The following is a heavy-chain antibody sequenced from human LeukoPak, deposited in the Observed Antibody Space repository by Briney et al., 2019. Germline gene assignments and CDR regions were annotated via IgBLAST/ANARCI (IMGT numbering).Heavy chain of an antibody. Sequence: SQTLSLTCTVSGGSISSGSYYWSWIRQPAGKGLEWIGRIYTSGSTNYNPSLKSRVTISVDTSKNQFSLKLSSVTAADTAVYYCARTIEEYCSSTSCYYYYYYMDVWGKGTTVTVSS. CDR1: GGSISSGSYY. D-gene: IGHD2-2*01. CDR2: IYTSGST. CDR3: ARTIEEYCSSTSCYYYYYYMDV. V-gene: IGHV4-61*02. J-gene: IGHJ6*03.